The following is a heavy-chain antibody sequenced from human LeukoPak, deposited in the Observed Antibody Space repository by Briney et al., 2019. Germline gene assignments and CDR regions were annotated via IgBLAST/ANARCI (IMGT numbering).Heavy chain of an antibody. Sequence: GGSLRLSCAASGFTFSSYEMNWVRQAPGKGLDWVSYISSSGSTIYYADSVKGRFTISRDNAKNSLYLQMNSLRAEDTAVYYCASLLYYYDSSGYSNWFDPWGQGTLVTVSS. V-gene: IGHV3-48*03. CDR1: GFTFSSYE. CDR3: ASLLYYYDSSGYSNWFDP. D-gene: IGHD3-22*01. J-gene: IGHJ5*02. CDR2: ISSSGSTI.